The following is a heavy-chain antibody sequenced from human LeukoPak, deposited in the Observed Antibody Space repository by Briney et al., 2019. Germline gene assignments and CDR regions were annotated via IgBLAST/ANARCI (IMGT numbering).Heavy chain of an antibody. CDR3: ARDMGTGHYDFWSGYYKDYMDV. V-gene: IGHV3-21*01. J-gene: IGHJ6*03. D-gene: IGHD3-3*01. Sequence: AGSLRLSCAASGFTFSSYSMNWVRQAPGKGLEWVSSINSSSSYIYYADPVKGRFTISRDNAKNSLYLHMNSLRAEDTAVYYCARDMGTGHYDFWSGYYKDYMDVWGKGTTVTVSS. CDR1: GFTFSSYS. CDR2: INSSSSYI.